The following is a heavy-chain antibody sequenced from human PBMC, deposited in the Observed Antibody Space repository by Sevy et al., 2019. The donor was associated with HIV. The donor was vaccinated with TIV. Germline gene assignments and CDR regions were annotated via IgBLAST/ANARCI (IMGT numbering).Heavy chain of an antibody. Sequence: ASVKVSCKASGGTVSSYAISWVRQAPGQGLEWMGGIIPILGIANYAQKFQGRVTITADKSTSTAYMELSSLRSEDTAVYYCARESRAVAGTGGSPSGAFDIWGQGTMVTVSS. CDR2: IIPILGIA. CDR1: GGTVSSYA. J-gene: IGHJ3*02. CDR3: ARESRAVAGTGGSPSGAFDI. D-gene: IGHD6-19*01. V-gene: IGHV1-69*10.